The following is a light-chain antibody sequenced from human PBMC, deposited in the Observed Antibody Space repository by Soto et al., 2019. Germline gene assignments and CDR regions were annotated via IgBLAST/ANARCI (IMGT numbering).Light chain of an antibody. J-gene: IGKJ4*01. CDR3: QQYNSSPLT. CDR1: QSVSSK. Sequence: EIVMTQSPATLSVSPGERATLSCRASQSVSSKLAWYQQKPGQAPRLLISGASTRATGIPTRFSGSGSGTEFTLTISSLQSEDFAVYSCQQYNSSPLTFGAGTRWIS. V-gene: IGKV3-15*01. CDR2: GAS.